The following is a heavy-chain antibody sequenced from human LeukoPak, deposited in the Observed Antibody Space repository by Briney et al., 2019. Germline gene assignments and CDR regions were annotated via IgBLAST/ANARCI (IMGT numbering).Heavy chain of an antibody. V-gene: IGHV4-34*01. J-gene: IGHJ4*02. CDR3: ARGLRRIAAAGTDY. CDR1: GGSFSGYY. D-gene: IGHD6-13*01. Sequence: SETLSLTCAVYGGSFSGYYWSWIRQPPGKGLEWIGEINHSGSTNYNPSLKSRVTISVDTSKNQFSLKLSSVTAAGTAVYYCARGLRRIAAAGTDYWGQGTLVTVSS. CDR2: INHSGST.